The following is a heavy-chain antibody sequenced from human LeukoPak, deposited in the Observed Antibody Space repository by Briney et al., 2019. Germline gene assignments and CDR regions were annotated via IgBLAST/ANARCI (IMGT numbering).Heavy chain of an antibody. D-gene: IGHD6-25*01. CDR2: INHSGST. CDR1: GGSFSGYY. V-gene: IGHV4-34*01. CDR3: AGENAAYFDY. Sequence: SETLSLTCAVYGGSFSGYYWSWIRQPPGKGLEWIGEINHSGSTNYNPSLKSRVTISVDTSKNQFSLKLSSVTAADTAVYYCAGENAAYFDYWGQGTLVTVSS. J-gene: IGHJ4*02.